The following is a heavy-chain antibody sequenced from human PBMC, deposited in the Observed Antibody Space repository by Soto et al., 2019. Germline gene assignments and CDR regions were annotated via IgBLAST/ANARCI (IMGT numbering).Heavy chain of an antibody. V-gene: IGHV4-30-2*05. Sequence: PSETLSLTCAVSGGSISSGGYSWSWIRQPPGKGLEYIGYIYHSVSTYYNPSLKSRVTISVDTSKNQFSLKLSSVTAADTAVYYCASRKSSPYFDYWGQGTLVTVSS. D-gene: IGHD3-10*01. CDR3: ASRKSSPYFDY. CDR2: IYHSVST. CDR1: GGSISSGGYS. J-gene: IGHJ4*02.